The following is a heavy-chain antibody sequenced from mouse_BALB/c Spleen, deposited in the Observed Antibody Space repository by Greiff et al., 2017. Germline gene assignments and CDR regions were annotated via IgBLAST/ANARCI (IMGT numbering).Heavy chain of an antibody. CDR1: GFTFSSYA. J-gene: IGHJ4*01. Sequence: VQLKESGGGLVKPGGSLKLSCAASGFTFSSYAMSWVRQTPEKRLEWVASISSGGSTYYPDSVKGRFTISRDNARNILYLQMSSLRSEDTAMYYCARDYYGSSYGDYYAMDYWGQGTSVTVSS. D-gene: IGHD1-1*01. CDR3: ARDYYGSSYGDYYAMDY. CDR2: ISSGGST. V-gene: IGHV5-6-5*01.